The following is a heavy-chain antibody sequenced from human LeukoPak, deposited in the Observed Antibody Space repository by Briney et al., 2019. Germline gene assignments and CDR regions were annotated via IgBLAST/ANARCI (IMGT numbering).Heavy chain of an antibody. CDR3: PAIPKGPLTGYFYDY. V-gene: IGHV1-2*02. CDR1: GYTFTGYY. CDR2: INPNSGGT. D-gene: IGHD3-9*01. Sequence: ASVKVSCKASGYTFTGYYMHWVRQAPGQGLEWMGWINPNSGGTNYAQKFQGRVTITRDTSISTAYMELSRLRSDDTAVYYCPAIPKGPLTGYFYDYWGQGTLVTVSS. J-gene: IGHJ4*02.